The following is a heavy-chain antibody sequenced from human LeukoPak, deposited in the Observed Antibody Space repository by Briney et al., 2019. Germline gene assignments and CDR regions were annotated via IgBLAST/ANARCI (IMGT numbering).Heavy chain of an antibody. J-gene: IGHJ4*02. D-gene: IGHD3-3*01. CDR3: ARSGHTYYDFWCGYFGGYLPVAHFDY. CDR2: IYYSGST. Sequence: SETLSLTCTVSGGSISSYYWSWIRQPPGKGLEWIGYIYYSGSTNYNPSLKSRVTISVDTSKNQFSLKLSSVTAADTAVYYCARSGHTYYDFWCGYFGGYLPVAHFDYWGQGTLVTVSS. CDR1: GGSISSYY. V-gene: IGHV4-59*01.